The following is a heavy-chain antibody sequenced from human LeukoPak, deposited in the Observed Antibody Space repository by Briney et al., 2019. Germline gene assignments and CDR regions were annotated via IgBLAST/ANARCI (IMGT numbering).Heavy chain of an antibody. J-gene: IGHJ4*02. CDR3: ARQVLNYYDSSGYYYGAFDY. V-gene: IGHV3-30-3*01. CDR1: GFTFSSYA. Sequence: GALRLSCAASGFTFSSYAMHWVRQAPGKGLEWVAVISCDGSNKYYADSVKGRFTISRDNSKNTLYLQMNSLRAEDTAVYYCARQVLNYYDSSGYYYGAFDYWGQGTLVTVSS. CDR2: ISCDGSNK. D-gene: IGHD3-22*01.